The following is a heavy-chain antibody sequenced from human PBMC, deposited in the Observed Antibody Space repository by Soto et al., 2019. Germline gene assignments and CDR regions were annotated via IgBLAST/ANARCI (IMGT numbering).Heavy chain of an antibody. V-gene: IGHV3-30*18. Sequence: LRLSCAASGFNFSSFGMHWVRQAPGKGLEWVALMSYDGSSKYYQDSLKGRFAISRDKSKNTLYLQMSSLRVEDTAVYYCAKDRGWSSADLEYWGQGTLVTVSS. J-gene: IGHJ4*02. CDR2: MSYDGSSK. CDR3: AKDRGWSSADLEY. CDR1: GFNFSSFG. D-gene: IGHD6-19*01.